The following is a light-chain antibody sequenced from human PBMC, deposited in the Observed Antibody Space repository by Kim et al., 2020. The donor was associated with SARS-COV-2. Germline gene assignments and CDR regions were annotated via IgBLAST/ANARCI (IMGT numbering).Light chain of an antibody. CDR2: QDS. J-gene: IGLJ2*01. Sequence: VPPGQPASITCSGDKLGDKYACWYQQKPGQSPVLVIYQDSKRPSGIPERFSGSNSGNTATLTISGTQAMDEADYYCQAWDSSTVVFGGGTQLTVL. V-gene: IGLV3-1*01. CDR3: QAWDSSTVV. CDR1: KLGDKY.